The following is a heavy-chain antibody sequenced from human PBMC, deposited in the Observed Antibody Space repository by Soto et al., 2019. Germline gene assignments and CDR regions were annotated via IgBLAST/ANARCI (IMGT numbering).Heavy chain of an antibody. V-gene: IGHV3-33*01. Sequence: QVQLVESGGGVVQPGRSLRLSCVASGFTFSSYGMHWVRQAPGKGLEWVAVIWYDGSNKYYADSVKGRFTISRDNSKNTLYLQMNSLRAEDTAVYYCARDGYVDFWSGYRETYYYYGMDVWGQGTTVTVSS. D-gene: IGHD3-3*01. J-gene: IGHJ6*02. CDR3: ARDGYVDFWSGYRETYYYYGMDV. CDR1: GFTFSSYG. CDR2: IWYDGSNK.